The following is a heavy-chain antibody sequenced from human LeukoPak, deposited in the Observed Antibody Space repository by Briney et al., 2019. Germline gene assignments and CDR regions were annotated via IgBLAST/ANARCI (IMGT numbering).Heavy chain of an antibody. V-gene: IGHV1-8*01. J-gene: IGHJ4*02. D-gene: IGHD2-15*01. Sequence: ASVKVSCKASGYTFTSYDINWVRQATGQGLEWMGWMNPNSGNTGYAQKFQGRVTITRNTSISTAYMELSSLRSEDTAVYYCARGTCSGGSCYVVKWVYWGQGTLVTVSS. CDR1: GYTFTSYD. CDR3: ARGTCSGGSCYVVKWVY. CDR2: MNPNSGNT.